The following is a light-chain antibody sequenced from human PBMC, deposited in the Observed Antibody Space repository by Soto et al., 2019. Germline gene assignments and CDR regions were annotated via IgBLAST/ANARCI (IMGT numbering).Light chain of an antibody. J-gene: IGKJ4*01. V-gene: IGKV3-20*01. CDR2: GAS. CDR3: QQYGTSLP. Sequence: EIVMTQSPATLSVSPGDRATLSCRASQSISSSYLAWYQQKPGQAPRLLIYGASSRATGIPDRFSGSGSGTDFTLTISRLEPEDFAVYYCQQYGTSLPFGGGTKVDIK. CDR1: QSISSSY.